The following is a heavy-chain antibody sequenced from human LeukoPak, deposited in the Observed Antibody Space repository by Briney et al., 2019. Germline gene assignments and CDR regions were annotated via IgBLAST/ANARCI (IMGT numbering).Heavy chain of an antibody. CDR1: GFTFSSYS. V-gene: IGHV3-21*01. CDR2: ISSSSSYI. D-gene: IGHD3-10*01. CDR3: ARLWFGESTTKIDY. J-gene: IGHJ4*02. Sequence: GGSLRLSCAASGFTFSSYSMNWVRQAPGKGLEWVSSISSSSSYIYYADSVKGRFTITRDNAKNSLYLQMNSLRAEDTAVYYCARLWFGESTTKIDYWGQGTLVTVSS.